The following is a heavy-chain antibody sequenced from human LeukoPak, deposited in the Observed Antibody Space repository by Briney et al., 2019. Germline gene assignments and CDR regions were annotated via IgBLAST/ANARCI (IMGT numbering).Heavy chain of an antibody. Sequence: SETLSLTCAVSGVPFSNYYWSWVRQSPRQGLEWIGEINHSGYTNYNPSLKSRATMSIDTSKNQFSLTLTSVTAADAGVYYCTRAVAGHPDWGQGTLVTVSS. D-gene: IGHD6-19*01. CDR2: INHSGYT. CDR1: GVPFSNYY. V-gene: IGHV4-34*01. J-gene: IGHJ4*02. CDR3: TRAVAGHPD.